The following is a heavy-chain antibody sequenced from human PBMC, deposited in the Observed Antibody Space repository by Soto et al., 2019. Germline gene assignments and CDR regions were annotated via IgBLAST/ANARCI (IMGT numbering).Heavy chain of an antibody. V-gene: IGHV3-30*18. CDR1: GFTFSSYG. D-gene: IGHD3-3*01. J-gene: IGHJ5*02. CDR3: AKCTIFGVVCYNWFDP. CDR2: ISYDGSNK. Sequence: GGSLRLSCAASGFTFSSYGMHWVRQAPGKGLEWVAVISYDGSNKYYADSVKGRFTISRDNSKNTLYLQMNSLRAEDTAVYYCAKCTIFGVVCYNWFDPWGQGTLVTVSS.